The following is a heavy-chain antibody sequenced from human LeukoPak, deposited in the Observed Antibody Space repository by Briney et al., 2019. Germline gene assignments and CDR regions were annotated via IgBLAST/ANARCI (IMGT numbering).Heavy chain of an antibody. Sequence: GGSLRLSCAASGFNFRDYGIRWVRQAPGKGLEWLSVTSGNGRFTDYADSVKGRFTISRDNSKNSLFLQIHSVRTEDTAFYYCAKEQRPDSFSDFDYWGHGTPVTVSS. V-gene: IGHV3-43*02. CDR3: AKEQRPDSFSDFDY. CDR2: TSGNGRFT. CDR1: GFNFRDYG. D-gene: IGHD2/OR15-2a*01. J-gene: IGHJ4*01.